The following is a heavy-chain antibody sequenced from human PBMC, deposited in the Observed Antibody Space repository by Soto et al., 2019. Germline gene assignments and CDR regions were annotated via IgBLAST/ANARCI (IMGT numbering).Heavy chain of an antibody. J-gene: IGHJ6*02. CDR3: ARGGVFRYGSAVYGIDV. Sequence: ASVKVSCKASGYTFTGYYMHWVRQAPGQGLEWMGWINPNSGGTNYAQKFQGWVTMTRDTSISTAYMELSRLRSDDTAVYYCARGGVFRYGSAVYGIDVWGQGTKVTVSS. CDR1: GYTFTGYY. CDR2: INPNSGGT. D-gene: IGHD3-10*01. V-gene: IGHV1-2*04.